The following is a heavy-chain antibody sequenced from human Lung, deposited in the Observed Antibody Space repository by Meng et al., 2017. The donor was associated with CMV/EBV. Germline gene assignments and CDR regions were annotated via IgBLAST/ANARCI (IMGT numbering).Heavy chain of an antibody. V-gene: IGHV4-34*01. D-gene: IGHD3-10*01. CDR3: ARETITRPRNSFDY. Sequence: CAVYGESFSGYYWNWIRQPPGKGLEWIGQINHSGSTNYSPSLKSRVTISVDTSKNQFSLKLSSVTAADTAVYFCARETITRPRNSFDYWGQGTLVTVSS. CDR1: GESFSGYY. J-gene: IGHJ4*02. CDR2: INHSGST.